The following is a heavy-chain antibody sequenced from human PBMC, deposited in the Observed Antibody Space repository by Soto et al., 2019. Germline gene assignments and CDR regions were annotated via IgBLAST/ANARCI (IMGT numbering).Heavy chain of an antibody. D-gene: IGHD3-10*01. Sequence: GGSLRLSCAASGFTFSSYAMSWVRQAPGKGLEWVSAISGSGGSTYYADSVKGRFPISRDNSKNTLYLQMNSLRAEDTAVYYCAKAEGDGSGNIGYWGQGTLVTVSS. CDR3: AKAEGDGSGNIGY. V-gene: IGHV3-23*01. CDR1: GFTFSSYA. J-gene: IGHJ4*02. CDR2: ISGSGGST.